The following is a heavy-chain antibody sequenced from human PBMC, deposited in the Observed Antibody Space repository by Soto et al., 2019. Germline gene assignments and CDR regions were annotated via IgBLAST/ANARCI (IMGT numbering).Heavy chain of an antibody. V-gene: IGHV3-23*01. CDR3: AKPEGSNMIVVVIHAFDI. J-gene: IGHJ3*02. Sequence: EVQLLESGGGLVQPGGSLRLSCAASGFTFSSYAMSWVRHAPGKGLEWVSAISGSGGSTYYADSVKGRFTISRDNSKNTLYLQMNSLRAEETAVYYCAKPEGSNMIVVVIHAFDIWGQGTMVTVSS. D-gene: IGHD3-22*01. CDR2: ISGSGGST. CDR1: GFTFSSYA.